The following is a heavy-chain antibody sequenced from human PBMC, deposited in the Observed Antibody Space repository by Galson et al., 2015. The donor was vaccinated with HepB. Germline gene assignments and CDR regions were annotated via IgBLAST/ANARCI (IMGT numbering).Heavy chain of an antibody. Sequence: CAISGDSVSSNTAAWHWVRQSPSRGLEWLGRTYYRSTWYNDYARSVKSRIVINPDTSKNQFSLQLNSVTPDDTGVYYCTRTEDTTGARMIPFDSWGQGILVTVSS. V-gene: IGHV6-1*01. J-gene: IGHJ4*02. D-gene: IGHD1-1*01. CDR3: TRTEDTTGARMIPFDS. CDR1: GDSVSSNTAA. CDR2: TYYRSTWYN.